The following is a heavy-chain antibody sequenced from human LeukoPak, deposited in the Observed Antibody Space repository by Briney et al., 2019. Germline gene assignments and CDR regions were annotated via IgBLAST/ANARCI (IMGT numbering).Heavy chain of an antibody. V-gene: IGHV1-2*02. CDR1: GYTFTGYY. J-gene: IGHJ5*02. CDR3: ARDAYYDILSGYYKA. Sequence: KPGASVKVSCKASGYTFTGYYMHWVRQAPGQGLEWMGWINPNSGGTNYAQKFQGRVTMTRDTSISTAYMELSRLRSDDTAVYYCARDAYYDILSGYYKAWGQGTLVTVSS. CDR2: INPNSGGT. D-gene: IGHD3-9*01.